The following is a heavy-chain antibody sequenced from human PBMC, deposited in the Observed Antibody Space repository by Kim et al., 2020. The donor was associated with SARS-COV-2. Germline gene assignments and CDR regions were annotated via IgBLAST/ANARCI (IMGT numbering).Heavy chain of an antibody. J-gene: IGHJ5*02. CDR1: GYTFTSYA. V-gene: IGHV1-3*01. Sequence: ASVKVSCKASGYTFTSYAMHWVRQAPGQRLEWMGWINAGNGNTKYSQKFQGRVTITRDTSASTAYMELSSLRSEDTAVYYCARGPYSSSCCRWFDPWGQGTLVTVSS. CDR3: ARGPYSSSCCRWFDP. CDR2: INAGNGNT. D-gene: IGHD6-13*01.